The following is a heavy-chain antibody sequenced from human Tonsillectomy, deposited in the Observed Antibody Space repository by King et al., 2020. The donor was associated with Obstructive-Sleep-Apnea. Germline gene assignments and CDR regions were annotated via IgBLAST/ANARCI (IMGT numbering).Heavy chain of an antibody. CDR1: GFTFDYYS. Sequence: GQLVESGGGLVQPGRSLRLFCAASGFTFDYYSMQWVRQAPGKGLEWGSVIFGFSGRIGYADSGKGRFTMSRDNAKNSLYLQMNSLRAEDTALYYCAKDVVVAASYAFDIWGQGTMVTVSS. D-gene: IGHD2-15*01. CDR3: AKDVVVAASYAFDI. CDR2: IFGFSGRI. V-gene: IGHV3-9*01. J-gene: IGHJ3*02.